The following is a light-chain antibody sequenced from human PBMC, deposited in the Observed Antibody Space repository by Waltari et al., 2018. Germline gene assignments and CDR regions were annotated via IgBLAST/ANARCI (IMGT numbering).Light chain of an antibody. V-gene: IGKV3-15*01. CDR1: QSVSSN. CDR3: QQYNNWPRT. J-gene: IGKJ1*01. CDR2: GAS. Sequence: MTQSPSSLSASVGDRATLSCRASQSVSSNLAWYQQKPGQAPRLLIYGASTRATGIPSRFSGSGSGTEFTLTISSLQSEDFAVYYCQQYNNWPRTFGQGTKVEIK.